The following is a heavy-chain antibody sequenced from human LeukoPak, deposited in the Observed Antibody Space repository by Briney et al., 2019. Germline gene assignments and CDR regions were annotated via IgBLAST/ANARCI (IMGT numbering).Heavy chain of an antibody. Sequence: PGRSLRLSCAASGFTFDDYAMHWVRQAPGKGLEWVSGISWNSGSIGYADSVKGRFTISRDNAKNSLYLQMNSLRAEDTALYYCAKDMGYDILTGLNWFDPWGQGTLVTVSS. V-gene: IGHV3-9*01. CDR3: AKDMGYDILTGLNWFDP. J-gene: IGHJ5*02. CDR1: GFTFDDYA. D-gene: IGHD3-9*01. CDR2: ISWNSGSI.